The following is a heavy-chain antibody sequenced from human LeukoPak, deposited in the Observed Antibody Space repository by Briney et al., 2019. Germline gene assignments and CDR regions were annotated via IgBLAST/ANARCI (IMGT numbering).Heavy chain of an antibody. Sequence: GGSLRLSCGGSGFFFSDYHMNWIRQAPGKGLESVAYISASGTIFYQADSVRGRFTVSRDNANNSLFLQMDSLRAEDTAVYYCARDAPRWVVPSYMDVWGRGTTVIVSS. CDR3: ARDAPRWVVPSYMDV. J-gene: IGHJ6*03. CDR2: ISASGTIF. D-gene: IGHD6-19*01. V-gene: IGHV3-11*01. CDR1: GFFFSDYH.